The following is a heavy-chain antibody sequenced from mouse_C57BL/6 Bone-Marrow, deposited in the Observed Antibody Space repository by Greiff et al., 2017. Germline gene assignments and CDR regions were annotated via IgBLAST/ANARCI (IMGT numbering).Heavy chain of an antibody. D-gene: IGHD2-4*01. CDR3: ATYDYEGRGFAY. CDR1: GYTFTTYP. Sequence: VKLQESGAELVKPGASVKMSCKASGYTFTTYPIEWMKQNHGKSLEWIGNFHPYNDDTKYNEKFKGKATLTVEKSSSTVYLELSRLTSDDSAVYDCATYDYEGRGFAYWGQGTLVTVSA. CDR2: FHPYNDDT. J-gene: IGHJ3*01. V-gene: IGHV1-47*01.